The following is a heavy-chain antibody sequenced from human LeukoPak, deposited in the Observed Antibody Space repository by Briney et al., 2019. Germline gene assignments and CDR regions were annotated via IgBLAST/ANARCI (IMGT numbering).Heavy chain of an antibody. J-gene: IGHJ4*02. V-gene: IGHV3-23*01. D-gene: IGHD3-3*01. CDR2: ISGSGGST. Sequence: GGSLRLSCAASGFTFSSYAMSWVRQAPGKGLEWVSAISGSGGSTSYADSVKGRFTISRDNAKNTLYLQMNSLRAEDTAVYYCARGSYFGVVILYWGQGTLVTVSS. CDR1: GFTFSSYA. CDR3: ARGSYFGVVILY.